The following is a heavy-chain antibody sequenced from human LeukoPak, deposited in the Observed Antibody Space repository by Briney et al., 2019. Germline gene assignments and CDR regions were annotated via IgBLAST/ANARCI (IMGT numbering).Heavy chain of an antibody. CDR1: QFSLGAFA. CDR2: ISASSSAT. D-gene: IGHD1-26*01. CDR3: ARGVGRVGGTFDL. V-gene: IGHV3-48*01. J-gene: IGHJ4*02. Sequence: PGESLRLSCVASQFSLGAFAMIWVRQAPGKGLEWISYISASSSATYYAESVKGRFTISRDNAEDSLYRRMNSLRAEDTAVNYCARGVGRVGGTFDLWGQGTLVNVST.